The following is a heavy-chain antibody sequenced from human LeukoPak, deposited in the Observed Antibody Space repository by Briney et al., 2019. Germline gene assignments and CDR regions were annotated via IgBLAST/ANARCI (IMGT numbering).Heavy chain of an antibody. CDR1: GFTFSGYW. D-gene: IGHD3-10*01. CDR2: IKEDGSEK. J-gene: IGHJ4*02. Sequence: PGGSLRLSCAVSGFTFSGYWMSWVRQAPGKGLEWVANIKEDGSEKYYVDPVKGRFTISRDNAKNSLYLQMNSLRAEDTAVYYCARRGRYYEYWGQGTLVTVSS. V-gene: IGHV3-7*05. CDR3: ARRGRYYEY.